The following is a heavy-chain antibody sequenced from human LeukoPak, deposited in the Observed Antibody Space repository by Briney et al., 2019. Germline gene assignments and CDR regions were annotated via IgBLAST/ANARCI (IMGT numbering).Heavy chain of an antibody. J-gene: IGHJ4*02. D-gene: IGHD2-2*01. Sequence: PGGSLRLSCAASGLTFCSHWMHWVRQAPGKGLVWVSRITNDGSSTTYADSVKGRFTISRDISTDTLWLQMDSLRTEDTAVYYCAKGPLRGTAAAIDYWGQGTLVTVSS. CDR3: AKGPLRGTAAAIDY. CDR1: GLTFCSHW. V-gene: IGHV3-74*01. CDR2: ITNDGSST.